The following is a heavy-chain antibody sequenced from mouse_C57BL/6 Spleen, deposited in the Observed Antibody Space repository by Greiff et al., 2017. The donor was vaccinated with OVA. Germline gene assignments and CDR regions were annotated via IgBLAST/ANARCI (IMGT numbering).Heavy chain of an antibody. V-gene: IGHV1-52*01. CDR1: GYTFTSYW. Sequence: QVQLQQSGAELVRPGSSVKLSCKASGYTFTSYWMHWVKQRPIQGLEWIGNIDPSDSETHYNQKFKDKATLTVDKSSSTAYMQLSSLTSEDSAVYYCARSSAQAPYFDYWGQGTTLTVSS. J-gene: IGHJ2*01. CDR2: IDPSDSET. D-gene: IGHD3-2*02. CDR3: ARSSAQAPYFDY.